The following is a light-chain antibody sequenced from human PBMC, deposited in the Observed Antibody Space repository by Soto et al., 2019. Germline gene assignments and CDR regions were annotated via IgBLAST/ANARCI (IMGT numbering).Light chain of an antibody. J-gene: IGKJ2*01. Sequence: DIQMTQSPSTLSASVGDRVTITCRASQIIGSSLAWYQQKPGKAPKLLIYDASTLRSVVPSRFSGSESGTEFTLTISSLQPDDSATYYCQHYYCYPYTFGQGTKLEIK. CDR2: DAS. V-gene: IGKV1-5*01. CDR1: QIIGSS. CDR3: QHYYCYPYT.